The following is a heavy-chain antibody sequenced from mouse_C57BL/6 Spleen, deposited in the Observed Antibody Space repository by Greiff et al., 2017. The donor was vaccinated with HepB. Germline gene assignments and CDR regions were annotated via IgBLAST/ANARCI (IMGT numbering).Heavy chain of an antibody. D-gene: IGHD3-2*02. CDR1: GYTFTSYW. CDR3: ARKMGGPTAQAFAY. V-gene: IGHV1-64*01. Sequence: QVQLKESGAELVKPGASVKLSCKASGYTFTSYWMHWVKQRPGQGLEWIGMIHPNSGSTNYNEKFKSKATLTVDKSSSTAYMQLSSLTSEDSAVYYCARKMGGPTAQAFAYWGQGTLVTVSA. J-gene: IGHJ3*01. CDR2: IHPNSGST.